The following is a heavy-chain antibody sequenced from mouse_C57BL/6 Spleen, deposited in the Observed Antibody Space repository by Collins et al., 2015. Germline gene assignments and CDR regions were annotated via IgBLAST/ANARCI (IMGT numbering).Heavy chain of an antibody. V-gene: IGHV6-3*01. CDR2: IRLKSDNYAT. CDR3: TPYYYGSRGYFDY. D-gene: IGHD1-1*01. CDR1: GFTFSNYW. J-gene: IGHJ2*01. Sequence: EVKLEESGGGLVQPGGSMKLSCVASGFTFSNYWMNWVRQSPEKGLEWVAQIRLKSDNYATHYAESVKGRFTISRDDSKSSVYLQMNNLRAEDTGIYYCTPYYYGSRGYFDYWGQGTTLTVSS.